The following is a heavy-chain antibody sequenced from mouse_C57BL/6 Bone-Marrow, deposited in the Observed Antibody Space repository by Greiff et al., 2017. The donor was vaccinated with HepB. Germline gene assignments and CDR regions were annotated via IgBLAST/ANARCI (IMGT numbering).Heavy chain of an antibody. J-gene: IGHJ2*01. CDR1: GYSFTDYN. CDR3: ARGGLYAHYFDY. D-gene: IGHD1-1*01. Sequence: VHVKQSGPELVKPGASVKISCKASGYSFTDYNMNWVKQSNGKSLEWIGVINPNYGTTSYNQKFKGKATLTVDQSSSTAYMQLNSLTSEDSAVYYCARGGLYAHYFDYWGQGTTLTVSS. V-gene: IGHV1-39*01. CDR2: INPNYGTT.